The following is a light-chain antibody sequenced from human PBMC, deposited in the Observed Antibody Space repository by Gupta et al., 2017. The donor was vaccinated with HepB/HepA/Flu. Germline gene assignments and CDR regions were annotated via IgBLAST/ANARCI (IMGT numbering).Light chain of an antibody. CDR2: DVS. CDR3: CSYAGSYTRV. J-gene: IGLJ3*02. V-gene: IGLV2-11*01. Sequence: QSALTQPRSVSGSPGQSITISCPGTSSDVGGYNYVSWYQQHPGKAPKLMIYDVSKRPSGVPDRFSGSKSGNTASLTISGLQAEDEADYHCCSYAGSYTRVFGGGTKLTVL. CDR1: SSDVGGYNY.